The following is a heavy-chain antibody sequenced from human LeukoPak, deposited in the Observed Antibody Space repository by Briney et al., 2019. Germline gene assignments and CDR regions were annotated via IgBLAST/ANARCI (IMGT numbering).Heavy chain of an antibody. CDR3: ARGRYSGYDSGYFDY. J-gene: IGHJ4*02. D-gene: IGHD5-12*01. V-gene: IGHV3-30*04. CDR1: GFIFSSYA. CDR2: ISYDGGNT. Sequence: PGGSLRLSCGASGFIFSSYALHWVRQAPGEGLEWVAAISYDGGNTYYADSVKGRFTISRDNSKNTLYLQMESLRAEDTAVYYCARGRYSGYDSGYFDYWGQGTLVTVSS.